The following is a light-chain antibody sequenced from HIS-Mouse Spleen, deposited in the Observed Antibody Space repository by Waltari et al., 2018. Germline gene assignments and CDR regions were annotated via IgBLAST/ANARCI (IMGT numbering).Light chain of an antibody. CDR2: EVI. J-gene: IGLJ2*01. CDR1: SSDVGGYNY. V-gene: IGLV2-8*01. Sequence: QSALTQPPSASGSPVQSVTISCTGTSSDVGGYNYVSWYQQHPGKAPKRMIYEVIKRPSGVPDRFSGSKSGNTASLTVSGLQAEDEADYYCSSYAGSNNLVFGGGTKLTVL. CDR3: SSYAGSNNLV.